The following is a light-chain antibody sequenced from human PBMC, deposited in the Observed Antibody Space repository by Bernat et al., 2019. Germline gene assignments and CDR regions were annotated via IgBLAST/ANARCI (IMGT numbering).Light chain of an antibody. CDR1: NSDVGGYNY. V-gene: IGLV2-14*03. CDR2: DVR. Sequence: QSALTQPASVSGSPGQSITISCTGTNSDVGGYNYVSWYQQHPGRAPKLMIYDVRDRPSGISNRFSGSKSGNTASLTISGLLAEDEADYYCSSYTSSSTLVFGGGTRLTVL. J-gene: IGLJ3*02. CDR3: SSYTSSSTLV.